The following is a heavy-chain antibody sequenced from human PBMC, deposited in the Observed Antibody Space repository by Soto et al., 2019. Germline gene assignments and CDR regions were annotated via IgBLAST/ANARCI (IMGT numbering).Heavy chain of an antibody. D-gene: IGHD3-10*01. CDR2: INGLGGVT. Sequence: EVQLLESGGGLVQPGGSLRLSCAASGFTFNTYAMNWVRQAPGKGLEWVSSINGLGGVTYYADSVKGRFTISRDSSKHARFLHMSSLRAADTALYSCAKDQLGGGGTYFHFDCWGQGTLVTVSS. CDR1: GFTFNTYA. V-gene: IGHV3-23*01. CDR3: AKDQLGGGGTYFHFDC. J-gene: IGHJ4*02.